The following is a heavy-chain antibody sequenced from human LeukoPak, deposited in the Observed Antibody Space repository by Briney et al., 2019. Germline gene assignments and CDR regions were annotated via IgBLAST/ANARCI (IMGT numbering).Heavy chain of an antibody. CDR2: IYYTGST. Sequence: PSEPLSLTGTVSGGSISSSGFYWGLIRQPPGKGLEWIGYIYYTGSTNYNPSLKSRVTMSADTSKNQFSLKLSSVTAADTAVYFCARVGGWEPKLHGVTFDYLGQGTLVT. CDR3: ARVGGWEPKLHGVTFDY. V-gene: IGHV4-61*08. D-gene: IGHD1-26*01. CDR1: GGSISSSGFY. J-gene: IGHJ4*02.